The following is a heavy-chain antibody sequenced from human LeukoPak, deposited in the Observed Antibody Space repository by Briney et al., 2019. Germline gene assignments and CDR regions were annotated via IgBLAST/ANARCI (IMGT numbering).Heavy chain of an antibody. V-gene: IGHV3-74*01. J-gene: IGHJ4*02. CDR2: IKPDGSSI. Sequence: QPGGSLRLSCAASGFTFSSYWMNWVRHAPGKGLVWVARIKPDGSSISSADSVKGRFTISRDNAKNTLYLQMNSLRAEDTAVYYCATLYAGSTDYWGRGTLVTVSS. CDR1: GFTFSSYW. CDR3: ATLYAGSTDY. D-gene: IGHD2-8*01.